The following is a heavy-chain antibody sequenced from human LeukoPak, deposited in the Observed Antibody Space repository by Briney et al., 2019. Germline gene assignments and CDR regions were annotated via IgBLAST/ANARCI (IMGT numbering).Heavy chain of an antibody. Sequence: GRSLRLSCAASGFTFSSYGMHWVRQAPGKRLEWVAVISYDGSNKYYADSVKGRFTISRDNSKNTLYLQMNSLRAEDTAVFYWQKDAYDILTGYHDAFDIWGQGTMVTVSS. CDR1: GFTFSSYG. D-gene: IGHD3-9*01. CDR3: QKDAYDILTGYHDAFDI. V-gene: IGHV3-30*18. J-gene: IGHJ3*02. CDR2: ISYDGSNK.